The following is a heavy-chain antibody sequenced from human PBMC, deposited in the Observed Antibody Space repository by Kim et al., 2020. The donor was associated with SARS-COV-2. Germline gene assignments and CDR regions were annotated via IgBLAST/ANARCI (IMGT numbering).Heavy chain of an antibody. Sequence: RYADSWKGRITSSRDNAKNTLYLQMNSLRAEDTAVYYCARERIAVLFDYWGQGTLVTVSS. D-gene: IGHD6-19*01. V-gene: IGHV3-74*01. CDR3: ARERIAVLFDY. J-gene: IGHJ4*02.